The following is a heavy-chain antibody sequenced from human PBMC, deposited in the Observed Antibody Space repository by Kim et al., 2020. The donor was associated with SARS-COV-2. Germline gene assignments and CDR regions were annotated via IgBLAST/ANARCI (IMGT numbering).Heavy chain of an antibody. CDR1: GASMTTFY. CDR2: VYYTGET. J-gene: IGHJ3*01. V-gene: IGHV4-59*01. CDR3: ARPSPIVNTAFDV. Sequence: SETLSLTCTVSGASMTTFYWTWIRQSPGKGLEWIGYVYYTGETNYNPSLQSRLSLSVDTSKNQFSLRLTSVTAADTAVYFCARPSPIVNTAFDVWGQGTMVTVSS. D-gene: IGHD3-16*02.